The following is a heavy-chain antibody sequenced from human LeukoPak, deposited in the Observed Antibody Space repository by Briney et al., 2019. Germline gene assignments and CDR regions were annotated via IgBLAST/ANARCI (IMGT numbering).Heavy chain of an antibody. D-gene: IGHD2-2*03. J-gene: IGHJ3*02. CDR3: ATAGVDIVVVPAASDDAFDI. V-gene: IGHV1-24*01. CDR1: GYTLTELS. CDR2: FDPEDGET. Sequence: ASVKVSCKVSGYTLTELSMHWVRQAPGKGLEWMGGFDPEDGETIYAQKFQGRVTMTEDTSTDTAYMELSSLRSEDTAVYYCATAGVDIVVVPAASDDAFDIWGQGTMVTVSS.